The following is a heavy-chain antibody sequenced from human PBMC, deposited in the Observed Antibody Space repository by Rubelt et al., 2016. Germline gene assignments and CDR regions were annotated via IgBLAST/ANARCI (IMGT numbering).Heavy chain of an antibody. J-gene: IGHJ4*02. CDR3: ARVTSGSYDQ. Sequence: QVQLVESGGGLVQPGRSLRLSCAASGFTFSTYGMHWVRQAPGKGLEWVAVRWYDGSNKNYADSVKGGFTISRENANNSVDLQMNSLRAGDTAVYYCARVTSGSYDQWGQGTLVTVSS. V-gene: IGHV3-33*01. D-gene: IGHD1-26*01. CDR1: GFTFSTYG. CDR2: RWYDGSNK.